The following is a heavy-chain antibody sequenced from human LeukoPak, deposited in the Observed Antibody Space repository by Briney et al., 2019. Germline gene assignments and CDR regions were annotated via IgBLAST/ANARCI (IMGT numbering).Heavy chain of an antibody. CDR3: ARRVVGFFVHDP. D-gene: IGHD3-3*02. V-gene: IGHV4-39*01. Sequence: PSETLSLTCSVSGASISSTGYYLGWIRQPPGKGLEWIGSIYYSGSTYYNPSLKSRVTISIDTSKNQFSLNLSSVTAADTAVYYCARRVVGFFVHDPWGQGTLVTVSS. J-gene: IGHJ5*02. CDR1: GASISSTGYY. CDR2: IYYSGST.